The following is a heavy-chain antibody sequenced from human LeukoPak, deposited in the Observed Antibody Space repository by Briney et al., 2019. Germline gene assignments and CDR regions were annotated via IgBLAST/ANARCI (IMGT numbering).Heavy chain of an antibody. V-gene: IGHV4-30-4*01. Sequence: SQTLSLTCTVSGGSISSGDYYWSWIRQPPGKGLEWIGYIYYSGSTYYNPSLKSRVTISVDTSKNQFSLKLSSVTAADTAVYYCARMPQQLVRPENWFDPWGQGTLVTVSS. CDR2: IYYSGST. J-gene: IGHJ5*02. CDR1: GGSISSGDYY. D-gene: IGHD6-13*01. CDR3: ARMPQQLVRPENWFDP.